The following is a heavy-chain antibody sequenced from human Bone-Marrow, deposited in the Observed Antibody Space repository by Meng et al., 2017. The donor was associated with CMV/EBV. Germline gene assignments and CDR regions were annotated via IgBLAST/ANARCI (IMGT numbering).Heavy chain of an antibody. Sequence: ASVKVSCKASGYTFTSYYMHWVQQAPGQGLEWMGIINPSGGSTSYAQKFQGRVTMTRDTSTSTVYMELSSLRSEDTAVYYCARARITIFGVVNGAFDIWGQGTMVTVSS. CDR1: GYTFTSYY. V-gene: IGHV1-46*01. CDR2: INPSGGST. J-gene: IGHJ3*02. CDR3: ARARITIFGVVNGAFDI. D-gene: IGHD3-3*01.